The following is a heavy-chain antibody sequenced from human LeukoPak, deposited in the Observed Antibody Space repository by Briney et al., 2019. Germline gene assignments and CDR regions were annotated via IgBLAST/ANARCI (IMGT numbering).Heavy chain of an antibody. J-gene: IGHJ6*02. Sequence: GGSPRLSCAASGFTFSSYAMSWVRQAPGKGLEWVSAISGSGGSTYYADSVKGRFTISRDNSKNTLYLQMNSLRAEDTAVYYCAKDPVYSSGWSVYYYYGIDVWGQGTTVTVSS. CDR2: ISGSGGST. D-gene: IGHD6-19*01. CDR3: AKDPVYSSGWSVYYYYGIDV. V-gene: IGHV3-23*01. CDR1: GFTFSSYA.